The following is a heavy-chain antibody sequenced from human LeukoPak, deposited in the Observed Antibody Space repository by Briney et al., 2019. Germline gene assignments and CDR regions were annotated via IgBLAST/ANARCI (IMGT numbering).Heavy chain of an antibody. Sequence: GGSLRLSCAASGFTFNRYAMHWVRQAPGKGLEWVASIWYHGSNKYYADSVKGRFTVSRDNSKNTLYLQMNSLRAEDTAVYYCAKDERGYYDSSGFFGAIDYWGQGALVSVSS. V-gene: IGHV3-30*02. CDR3: AKDERGYYDSSGFFGAIDY. CDR1: GFTFNRYA. CDR2: IWYHGSNK. J-gene: IGHJ4*02. D-gene: IGHD3-22*01.